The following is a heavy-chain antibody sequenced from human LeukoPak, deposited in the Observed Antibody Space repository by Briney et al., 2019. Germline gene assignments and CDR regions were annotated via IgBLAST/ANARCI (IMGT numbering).Heavy chain of an antibody. CDR2: IYSGGST. V-gene: IGHV3-66*01. Sequence: GGSLRLSCAASGFTVSSNYMSWVRQAPGKGLEWVSVIYSGGSTYYADSVKGRFTISRDNSKNTLYLQMNSLRAEDTAVYYCARGRRLDCSGGSCQSLWDYWGQGTLVTVSS. CDR3: ARGRRLDCSGGSCQSLWDY. J-gene: IGHJ4*02. D-gene: IGHD2-15*01. CDR1: GFTVSSNY.